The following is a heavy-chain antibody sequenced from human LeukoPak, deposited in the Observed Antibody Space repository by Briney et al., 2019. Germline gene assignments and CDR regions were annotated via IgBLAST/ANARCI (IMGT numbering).Heavy chain of an antibody. CDR1: GGTFSSYA. D-gene: IGHD4-17*01. CDR3: ARDVHGDYGSGWFDP. Sequence: SVKVSCKASGGTFSSYAISWVRQAPGQGLEWMGRIIPIFGTANYAQKFQGRVTITTDESTSTAYMELSSLRSEDTAVYYCARDVHGDYGSGWFDPWGQGTLVSVSS. J-gene: IGHJ5*02. V-gene: IGHV1-69*05. CDR2: IIPIFGTA.